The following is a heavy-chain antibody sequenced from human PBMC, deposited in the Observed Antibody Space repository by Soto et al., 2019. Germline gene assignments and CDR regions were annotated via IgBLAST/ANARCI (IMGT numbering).Heavy chain of an antibody. J-gene: IGHJ4*02. D-gene: IGHD3-22*01. CDR3: AREHFSQYSHDTRGFQK. Sequence: EVQLVETGGGLIQPGGSLRLSCAASRFSVSSNYMNWVRLAPGKGLEGLSVIYSGGDTHNADSVKGRLYVSRDNSENRVYLEMKSLRVEDTAIYYCAREHFSQYSHDTRGFQKWCLGALVTVSS. CDR1: RFSVSSNY. V-gene: IGHV3-53*05. CDR2: IYSGGDT.